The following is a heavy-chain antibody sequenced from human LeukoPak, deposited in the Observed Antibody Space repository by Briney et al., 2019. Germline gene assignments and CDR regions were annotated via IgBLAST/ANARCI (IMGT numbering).Heavy chain of an antibody. D-gene: IGHD3-10*01. CDR1: GFTFSTFA. Sequence: GGSLRLSCVASGFTFSTFAMIWVRQPPGKGLEWVSSIFPSGGEIHYADSVKGRFTISRDNSKNTLYLEVISLTAEDTAVYYCAKDDAWLRFGEWSQGTLVTVSS. J-gene: IGHJ4*02. V-gene: IGHV3-23*01. CDR3: AKDDAWLRFGE. CDR2: IFPSGGEI.